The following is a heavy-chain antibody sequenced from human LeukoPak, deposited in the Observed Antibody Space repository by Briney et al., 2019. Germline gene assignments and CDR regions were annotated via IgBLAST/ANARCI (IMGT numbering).Heavy chain of an antibody. CDR1: GFTFDDYG. Sequence: PGGSLRLSCAASGFTFDDYGMHWVRQAPGKGLEWVSGISWNSGSTGYADSVKGRFTISRDNAKNCLYLQMNSLRAEDTALYYCAKDVGGGGSYYYYGMDVWGQGTTVTVSS. CDR3: AKDVGGGGSYYYYGMDV. D-gene: IGHD2-21*01. V-gene: IGHV3-9*01. J-gene: IGHJ6*02. CDR2: ISWNSGST.